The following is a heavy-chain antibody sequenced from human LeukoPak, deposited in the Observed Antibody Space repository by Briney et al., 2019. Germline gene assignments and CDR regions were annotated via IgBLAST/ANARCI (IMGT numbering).Heavy chain of an antibody. CDR2: ISAYNGNT. J-gene: IGHJ4*02. V-gene: IGHV1-18*04. CDR3: AREGTHCSGGSCYSLFDY. D-gene: IGHD2-15*01. Sequence: ASVKVSCKASGYTFTGYYMYWMRQAPGQGLEWMGWISAYNGNTNYAQKLQGRVTMTTDTSTSTAYMELRSLRSDDTAVYYCAREGTHCSGGSCYSLFDYWGQGTLVTVSS. CDR1: GYTFTGYY.